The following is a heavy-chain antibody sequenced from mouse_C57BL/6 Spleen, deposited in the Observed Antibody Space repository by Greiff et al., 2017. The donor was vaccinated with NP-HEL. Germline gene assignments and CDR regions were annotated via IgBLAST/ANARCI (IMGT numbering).Heavy chain of an antibody. J-gene: IGHJ4*01. V-gene: IGHV1-18*01. CDR2: INTNNGGT. Sequence: EVQLQQSGPELVKPGASVKIPCKASGYTFTDYNMDWVKQSHGKSLEWIGDINTNNGGTIYNQKFKGKATMNVDKSSSTSYMEFRNLTSEDTAVYYCATYYYAMDYWGQGTSVTVSS. CDR1: GYTFTDYN. CDR3: ATYYYAMDY.